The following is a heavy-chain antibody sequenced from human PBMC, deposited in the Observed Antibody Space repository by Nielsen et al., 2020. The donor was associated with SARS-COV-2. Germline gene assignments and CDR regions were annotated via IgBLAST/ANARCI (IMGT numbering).Heavy chain of an antibody. CDR1: GGSIRSSSYY. CDR2: IYYSGST. J-gene: IGHJ5*02. V-gene: IGHV4-39*07. Sequence: LRLSCTVSGGSIRSSSYYWGRIRKPPGKGLEWIGSIYYSGSTYYNPSLKSRVTISVDTSKNQFSLKLSSVTAADTAVYYCARDSVYSSSWYAWFDPWGQGTLVTVSS. CDR3: ARDSVYSSSWYAWFDP. D-gene: IGHD6-13*01.